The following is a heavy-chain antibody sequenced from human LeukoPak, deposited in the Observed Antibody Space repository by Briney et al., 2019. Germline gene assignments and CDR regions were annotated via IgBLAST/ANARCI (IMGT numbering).Heavy chain of an antibody. CDR1: GFTFDDYA. CDR3: AKDRSYGSGSYWLDFDY. CDR2: ISWNSGSI. V-gene: IGHV3-9*01. D-gene: IGHD3-10*01. J-gene: IGHJ4*02. Sequence: GGSLRLSCAASGFTFDDYAMHWARQAPGKGLEWVSGISWNSGSIGYADSVKGRFTISRDNAKNSLYLQMNSLRAEDTALYYCAKDRSYGSGSYWLDFDYWGQGSLVTVSS.